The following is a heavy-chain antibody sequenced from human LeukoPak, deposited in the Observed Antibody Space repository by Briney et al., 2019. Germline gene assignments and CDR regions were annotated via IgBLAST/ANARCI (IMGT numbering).Heavy chain of an antibody. CDR1: GFTFSSYA. D-gene: IGHD3-22*01. Sequence: GGSLRLSCAASGFTFSSYAMSWVRQAPGKGLEWVSAISGSGGSTYYADSVKGRFSISRDNSKNTLYLQMNSLRAEDTAVYYCAKDRSYDSSPDAFDIWGQGAMVTVSS. CDR3: AKDRSYDSSPDAFDI. J-gene: IGHJ3*02. CDR2: ISGSGGST. V-gene: IGHV3-23*01.